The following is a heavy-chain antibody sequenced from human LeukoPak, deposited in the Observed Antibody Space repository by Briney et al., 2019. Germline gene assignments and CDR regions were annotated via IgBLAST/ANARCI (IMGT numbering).Heavy chain of an antibody. CDR2: ISSSSSTI. V-gene: IGHV3-48*01. CDR1: GFPFSDYT. Sequence: PGGSLRLSCAASGFPFSDYTMNWVRQAPGKGLEWVSYISSSSSTIYYADSVRGRFTISRDNAKNSLYLQMNSLRAEDTAVYYCARDLGNTDMAYGGYYFDYWGQGTLVTVSS. CDR3: ARDLGNTDMAYGGYYFDY. J-gene: IGHJ4*02. D-gene: IGHD5-18*01.